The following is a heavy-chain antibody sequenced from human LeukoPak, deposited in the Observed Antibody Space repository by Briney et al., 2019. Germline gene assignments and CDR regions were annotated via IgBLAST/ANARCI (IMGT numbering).Heavy chain of an antibody. D-gene: IGHD3-3*01. CDR3: ARVVWVSIFGVVNPARFDY. CDR1: GYTFTSYG. Sequence: ASVKVSCKASGYTFTSYGISWVRQAPGQGLEWMGWISAYNGNTNYAQKLQGRVTMTTDTSTSTAYMELRSLRSDDTAVYYCARVVWVSIFGVVNPARFDYWGQGTLVTVSS. J-gene: IGHJ4*02. V-gene: IGHV1-18*01. CDR2: ISAYNGNT.